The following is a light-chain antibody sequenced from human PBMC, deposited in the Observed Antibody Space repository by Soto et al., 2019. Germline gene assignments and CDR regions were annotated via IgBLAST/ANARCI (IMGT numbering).Light chain of an antibody. CDR2: GAS. CDR3: QQYRSSPS. CDR1: QSISSTY. J-gene: IGKJ5*01. V-gene: IGKV3-20*01. Sequence: EIVLTQSAGTLSLSPWERATLSCRASQSISSTYLTWDHQNPGQAPRLLILGASTRATGIPARVSGSGSGTEFTLTISSRQSEDFAVYYCQQYRSSPSVGQGTRLE.